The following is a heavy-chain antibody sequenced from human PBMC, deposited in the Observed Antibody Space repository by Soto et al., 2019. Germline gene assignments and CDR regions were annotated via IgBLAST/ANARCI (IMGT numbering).Heavy chain of an antibody. CDR1: GGSFRNNA. CDR2: ILPVYDTT. J-gene: IGHJ3*01. V-gene: IGHV1-69*06. CDR3: ARMRGMLLGSFDV. D-gene: IGHD3-16*01. Sequence: QEKLVQTGAEMKTPGSSVKVSCKISGGSFRNNAFSWVRQAPGQGLEWMGQILPVYDTTKYARKFEGRVTITADKSTTTIHMELETVRSDDTAVYYCARMRGMLLGSFDVWGQGTTVSVSS.